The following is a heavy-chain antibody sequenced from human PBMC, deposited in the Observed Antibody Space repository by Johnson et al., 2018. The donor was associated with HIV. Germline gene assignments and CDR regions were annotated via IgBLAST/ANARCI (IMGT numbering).Heavy chain of an antibody. CDR1: GFTFDDYG. V-gene: IGHV3-66*02. D-gene: IGHD6-6*01. J-gene: IGHJ3*02. CDR2: IYSGGST. CDR3: ARATYSSSKAHAFDI. Sequence: VQLVESGGGVVRPGGSLRLSCAASGFTFDDYGMSWVRQAPGKGLEWVSVIYSGGSTYFAESVKGRFTISRDNSKNTLYLQMNSLRAEDTAVYHCARATYSSSKAHAFDIWGQGTLVTVSS.